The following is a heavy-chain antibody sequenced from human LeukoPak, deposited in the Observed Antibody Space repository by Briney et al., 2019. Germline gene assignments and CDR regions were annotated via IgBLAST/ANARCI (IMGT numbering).Heavy chain of an antibody. CDR2: ISGGGAVT. V-gene: IGHV3-23*01. J-gene: IGHJ4*02. CDR3: AKEPRVATIEIFDY. D-gene: IGHD5-12*01. CDR1: GFTFSSYA. Sequence: QPGVSLRLSCAASGFTFSSYAMSWVRQAPGKGLEWVSSISGGGAVTYYADSVEGRFTISRDNSKNTVYLQMNSLRAEDTAVYYCAKEPRVATIEIFDYWGQGTLVTVSS.